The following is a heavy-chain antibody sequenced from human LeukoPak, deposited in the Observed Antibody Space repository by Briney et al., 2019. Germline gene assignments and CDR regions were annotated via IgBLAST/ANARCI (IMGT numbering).Heavy chain of an antibody. CDR2: IYYSGST. CDR1: GASISSSTDY. J-gene: IGHJ6*03. D-gene: IGHD6-13*01. V-gene: IGHV4-39*01. Sequence: PSETLSLTCTVSGASISSSTDYWGWIRQPPGKGLEWIANIYYSGSTYYNPSLKSRVTISVDTSKNQFSLKRSSVTAADTAVYYCARVTWGSSSDYYMDVWGKGTTVTVSS. CDR3: ARVTWGSSSDYYMDV.